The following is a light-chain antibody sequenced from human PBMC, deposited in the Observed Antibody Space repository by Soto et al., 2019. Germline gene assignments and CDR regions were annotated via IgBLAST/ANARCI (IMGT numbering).Light chain of an antibody. CDR3: QKYFSYPLT. V-gene: IGKV1-8*01. CDR1: QGISSR. J-gene: IGKJ4*01. CDR2: TAS. Sequence: AIRMTQAPSSFSASTGDRVTITCRASQGISSRLAWYQVRPGKAPRFLIYTASYLESGVPSKCSGSGSGTDFTLTISSLQSEDFAVYYCQKYFSYPLTFGGGTKVEIK.